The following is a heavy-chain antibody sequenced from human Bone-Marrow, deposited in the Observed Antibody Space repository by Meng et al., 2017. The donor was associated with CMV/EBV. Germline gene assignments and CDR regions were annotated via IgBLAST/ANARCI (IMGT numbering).Heavy chain of an antibody. CDR1: GGSISSYY. CDR2: IYYSGST. V-gene: IGHV4-59*01. D-gene: IGHD3-22*01. J-gene: IGHJ4*02. Sequence: SETLSLTCTVSGGSISSYYWSWIRQPPGKGLEWIGYIYYSGSTNYNPSLKSRVTISVDTSKNQFSLKLSSVTAADTAVYYCARGTNKYDSSGYFVDYWGQGTLVTVSS. CDR3: ARGTNKYDSSGYFVDY.